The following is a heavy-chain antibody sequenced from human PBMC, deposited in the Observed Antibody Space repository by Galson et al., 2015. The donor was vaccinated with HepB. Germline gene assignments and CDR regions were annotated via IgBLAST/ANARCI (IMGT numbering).Heavy chain of an antibody. CDR3: ARDAVRIKIVVPAAD. J-gene: IGHJ4*02. Sequence: SVKVSCKASGYTFTSYAMHWVRQAPGQRLEWMGWINAGNGNTKYSQKFQGRVTITRDTSASTAYMELSSLRSEDTAVYYCARDAVRIKIVVPAADWGQGTLVTVSS. D-gene: IGHD2-2*01. V-gene: IGHV1-3*01. CDR1: GYTFTSYA. CDR2: INAGNGNT.